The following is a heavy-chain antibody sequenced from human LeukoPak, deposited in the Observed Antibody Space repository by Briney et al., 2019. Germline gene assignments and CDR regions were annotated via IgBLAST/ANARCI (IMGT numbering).Heavy chain of an antibody. CDR3: ARDSSIQSLDP. CDR1: GFTFSNYA. J-gene: IGHJ5*02. D-gene: IGHD2-2*01. Sequence: GGSLRLSCSASGFTFSNYAMHWVRQAPGKGLEYVSAISSNGGSTYYADSVKGRFAISRDNAKNSLYLQMNSLRAEDTAVYYCARDSSIQSLDPWGQGTLVTVSS. CDR2: ISSNGGST. V-gene: IGHV3-64*04.